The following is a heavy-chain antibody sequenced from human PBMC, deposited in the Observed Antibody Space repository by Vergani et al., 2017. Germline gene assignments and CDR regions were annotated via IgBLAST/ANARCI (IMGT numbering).Heavy chain of an antibody. Sequence: QVQLVASGGGVVQPGGSMRLSCSAAGFPFSDYGVHWVRQAPGKGLEWVSVISYDGNKKNYADSVKGRFTISRDNSKSSLFLQMDSLRAEDTAVYYCARDHRDYNNYPGTFDIWGQGSMVTVSS. CDR3: ARDHRDYNNYPGTFDI. CDR1: GFPFSDYG. CDR2: ISYDGNKK. J-gene: IGHJ3*02. D-gene: IGHD5-24*01. V-gene: IGHV3-30*03.